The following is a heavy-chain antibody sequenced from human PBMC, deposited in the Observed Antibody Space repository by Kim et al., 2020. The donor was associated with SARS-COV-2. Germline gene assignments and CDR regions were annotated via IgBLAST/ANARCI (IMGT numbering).Heavy chain of an antibody. Sequence: GGSLRLSCAASGFTFRNYALHWVRQAPGKGPEWVSVISYDGTNKYYADSVKGRFTISRDNSKGTLYLHMNSLRIDDTGLYYCATDLARWLASRYFYGMDVWGQGTTATVS. CDR1: GFTFRNYA. D-gene: IGHD6-19*01. J-gene: IGHJ6*02. CDR3: ATDLARWLASRYFYGMDV. CDR2: ISYDGTNK. V-gene: IGHV3-30-3*01.